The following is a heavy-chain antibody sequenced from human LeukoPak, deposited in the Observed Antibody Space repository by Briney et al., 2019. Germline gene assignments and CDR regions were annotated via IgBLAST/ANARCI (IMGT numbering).Heavy chain of an antibody. CDR1: GFTFSSYG. V-gene: IGHV3-30*02. CDR2: IRYDGSSK. CDR3: AKLIAVAGTVPFDY. D-gene: IGHD6-19*01. Sequence: GGSLRLSCAASGFTFSSYGMHWVRQAPGKGLEWVAFIRYDGSSKYYADSVKGRFTISRDNSKNTLYLQMNSLRAEDTAVYYCAKLIAVAGTVPFDYWGQGTLVTVSS. J-gene: IGHJ4*02.